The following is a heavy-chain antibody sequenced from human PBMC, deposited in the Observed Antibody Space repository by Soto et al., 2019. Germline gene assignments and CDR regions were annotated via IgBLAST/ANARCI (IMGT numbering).Heavy chain of an antibody. CDR2: ISYDGSNK. Sequence: ESVGGVVQPGRSLRLSCAASGFTFSNYAMHWVRQAPGKGLEWVAVISYDGSNKYYADSVKGRFTISRDNSKSTLYLQMNSLRVDDTAVYYCARDLKGCSGGSCYSEFDYWGQGTLVTVSS. V-gene: IGHV3-30-3*01. CDR3: ARDLKGCSGGSCYSEFDY. D-gene: IGHD2-15*01. CDR1: GFTFSNYA. J-gene: IGHJ4*02.